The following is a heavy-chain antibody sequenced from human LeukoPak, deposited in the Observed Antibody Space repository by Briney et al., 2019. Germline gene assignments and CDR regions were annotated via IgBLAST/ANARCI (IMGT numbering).Heavy chain of an antibody. D-gene: IGHD2-2*01. Sequence: SVKVSCKASGGTFSSHAISWVRQAPGQGLEWMGGIIPIFGTANYAQKFQGRVTITADESTSTAYMELSSLRSEDTTVYYCAATHIIVVLAAIIYYYYYGMDVWGKGTTVTVSS. J-gene: IGHJ6*04. CDR1: GGTFSSHA. V-gene: IGHV1-69*01. CDR2: IIPIFGTA. CDR3: AATHIIVVLAAIIYYYYYGMDV.